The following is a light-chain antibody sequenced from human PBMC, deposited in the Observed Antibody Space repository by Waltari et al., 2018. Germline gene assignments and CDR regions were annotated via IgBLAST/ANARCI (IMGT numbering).Light chain of an antibody. CDR1: QSISSY. V-gene: IGKV1-39*01. Sequence: DIQMTQSPPSLSASVGASVPNPGRASQSISSYLNSYQQKPGKPPKLLIYAASSLQSGVPSRFSGSGSGTDFTLTISSLQPEDFATYYCQQSYSTPPWGFGQGTKVKIK. CDR3: QQSYSTPPWG. CDR2: AAS. J-gene: IGKJ1*01.